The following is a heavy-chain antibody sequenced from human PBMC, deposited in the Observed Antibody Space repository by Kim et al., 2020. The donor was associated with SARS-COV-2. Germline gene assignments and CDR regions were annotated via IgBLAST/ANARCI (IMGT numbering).Heavy chain of an antibody. CDR1: GGSFSGYY. J-gene: IGHJ4*02. CDR2: INHSGRT. CDR3: ARDYDGNQGPPFDY. Sequence: SETLSLTCAVYGGSFSGYYWSWIRQPPGKGLEWIGEINHSGRTNYNPSLKSRVTISVDTSKNQSSLKLSSVTAADTAVYYCARDYDGNQGPPFDYWGQGTLVTVSS. D-gene: IGHD5-12*01. V-gene: IGHV4-34*01.